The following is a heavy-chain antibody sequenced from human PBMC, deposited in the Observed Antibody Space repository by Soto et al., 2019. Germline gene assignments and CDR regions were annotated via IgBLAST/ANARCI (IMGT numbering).Heavy chain of an antibody. CDR1: GFTFSNAW. D-gene: IGHD1-26*01. CDR2: IKSKTDDGTT. Sequence: PGGSLRLSCTVSGFTFSNAWMTWVRQAPGKGMEWVGRIKSKTDDGTTDYAAPVKGRFTSSRDDSRNTLYLQMNSLKTEDTAVYYCTTDSISWAYYSYYGMDVWSQGTTVTVSS. CDR3: TTDSISWAYYSYYGMDV. J-gene: IGHJ6*02. V-gene: IGHV3-15*01.